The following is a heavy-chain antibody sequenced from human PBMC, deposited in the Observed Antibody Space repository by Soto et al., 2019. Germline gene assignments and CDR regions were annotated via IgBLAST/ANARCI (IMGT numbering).Heavy chain of an antibody. CDR1: GFTFSSYW. J-gene: IGHJ5*02. Sequence: EVQLVESGGGLVQPGGSLRLSCVASGFTFSSYWMHWVRQVPGKEPVWVSFIDSYGSSTKYADSVRGRFTNSRDNAKNTPYLLMNSLRVGDTAVYYCVRGLGESEPWGQGTLVTVSS. D-gene: IGHD3-10*01. V-gene: IGHV3-74*03. CDR2: IDSYGSST. CDR3: VRGLGESEP.